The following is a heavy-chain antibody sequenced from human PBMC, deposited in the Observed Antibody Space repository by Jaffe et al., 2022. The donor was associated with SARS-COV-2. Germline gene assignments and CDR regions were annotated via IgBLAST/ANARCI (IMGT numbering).Heavy chain of an antibody. D-gene: IGHD2-15*01. CDR2: IYYSGST. CDR1: GGSIRSSSYY. V-gene: IGHV4-39*01. J-gene: IGHJ6*02. Sequence: QLQLQESGPGLVKPSETLSLTCTVSGGSIRSSSYYWGWIRQSPGKGLEWIGSIYYSGSTYYNPSLKSRVTISVDTSKNQLSLKLSSVTAADTAVYHCASGYCSGGSCYGMYYYYGLDVWGQGTTVTVSS. CDR3: ASGYCSGGSCYGMYYYYGLDV.